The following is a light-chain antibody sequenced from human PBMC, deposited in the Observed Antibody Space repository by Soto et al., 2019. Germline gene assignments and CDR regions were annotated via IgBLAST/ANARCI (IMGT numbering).Light chain of an antibody. CDR2: VAS. V-gene: IGKV1-39*01. Sequence: DIKWPQLHSSFSASLEDRLPFISRPVRSFITFLSWYQQKPGKAPKLLIYVASSLQSGVPSRFSGSGSGTDFTLTISSLQPEDFATYYCQQSYSTPVFGQGTRLDIK. CDR1: RSFITF. J-gene: IGKJ5*01. CDR3: QQSYSTPV.